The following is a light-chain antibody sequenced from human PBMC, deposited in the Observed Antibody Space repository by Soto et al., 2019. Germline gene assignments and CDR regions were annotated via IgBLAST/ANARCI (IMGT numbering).Light chain of an antibody. Sequence: ETVMTQSPATLSVPPGERAALSCRASQSIGRNLAWYQQKPGQAPRLLIYDASSRTTEFPARFSGSGSGTEFTLSISSLQSEDFAVYYCQQYNNWPRTFGPGTKVEIK. J-gene: IGKJ1*01. CDR1: QSIGRN. CDR3: QQYNNWPRT. V-gene: IGKV3-15*01. CDR2: DAS.